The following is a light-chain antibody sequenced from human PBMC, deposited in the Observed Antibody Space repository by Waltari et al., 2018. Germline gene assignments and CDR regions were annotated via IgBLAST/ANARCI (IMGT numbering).Light chain of an antibody. Sequence: SYVVTQAPSVSVAPGTTARITCGGNNIGSKSVNWYRQKPGQAPVLVLYYYKDLPSGFPERFSGANSGNTATLIISRVEAGDEADYYCQVWDSNNDHWVFGGGTRLTV. V-gene: IGLV3-21*04. CDR3: QVWDSNNDHWV. CDR1: NIGSKS. CDR2: YYK. J-gene: IGLJ3*02.